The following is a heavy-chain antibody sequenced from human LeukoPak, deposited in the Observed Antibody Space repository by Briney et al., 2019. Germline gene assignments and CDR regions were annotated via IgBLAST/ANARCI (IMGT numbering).Heavy chain of an antibody. CDR1: GITFSSYG. J-gene: IGHJ6*04. CDR3: AELGITMIGGV. V-gene: IGHV3-48*04. Sequence: GGSLRLSCAASGITFSSYGMSWIRQAPGKGLEWVSYISSSGSTIYYADSVKGRFTISRDNAKNSLYLQMNSLRAEDTAVYYCAELGITMIGGVWGKGTTVTISS. D-gene: IGHD3-10*02. CDR2: ISSSGSTI.